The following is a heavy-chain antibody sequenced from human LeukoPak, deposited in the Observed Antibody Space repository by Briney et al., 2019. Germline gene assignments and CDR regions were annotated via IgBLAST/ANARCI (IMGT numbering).Heavy chain of an antibody. CDR3: TRRAGGNLYDLDN. V-gene: IGHV3-23*01. Sequence: GGSLRLSCVASGFTLSNYVMSWVRQAPGKGLEWVSGVSGGGFDTYYTDSVKGRFTISRDNSKNMVYLQMNSLRAEDTAVYYCTRRAGGNLYDLDNWGQGTLVAVSS. J-gene: IGHJ4*02. CDR1: GFTLSNYV. CDR2: VSGGGFDT. D-gene: IGHD2-8*02.